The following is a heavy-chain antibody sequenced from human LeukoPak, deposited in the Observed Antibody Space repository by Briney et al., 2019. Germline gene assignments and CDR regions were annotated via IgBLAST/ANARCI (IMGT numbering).Heavy chain of an antibody. CDR1: GGSISSSSYY. CDR2: IYYSGST. V-gene: IGHV4-39*07. CDR3: ARPVGALAFDY. J-gene: IGHJ4*02. Sequence: SETLSLTCTVSGGSISSSSYYWGWIRQPPGKGLEWIGSIYYSGSTYYNPSLKSRVTISVDTSKNQFSLKLSSVTAADTAVYYCARPVGALAFDYWGQGTLVTVSS. D-gene: IGHD1-26*01.